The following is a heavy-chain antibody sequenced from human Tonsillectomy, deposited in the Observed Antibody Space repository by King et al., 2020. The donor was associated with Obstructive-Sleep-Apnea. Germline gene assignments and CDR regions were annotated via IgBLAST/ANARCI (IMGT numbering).Heavy chain of an antibody. V-gene: IGHV3-30*02. CDR1: GFSFSTYG. CDR3: AKGAMIVEVMEYFDY. CDR2: IRYDGNVK. Sequence: VQLVESGGGVVQPERSLRLSCAASGFSFSTYGMHWVRQAPGKGLEWGAFIRYDGNVKYYADSVKGRFTISRDDSKNTLYLQMNSLRAEDTAVYYCAKGAMIVEVMEYFDYWGQGTLVTVSS. J-gene: IGHJ4*02. D-gene: IGHD3-22*01.